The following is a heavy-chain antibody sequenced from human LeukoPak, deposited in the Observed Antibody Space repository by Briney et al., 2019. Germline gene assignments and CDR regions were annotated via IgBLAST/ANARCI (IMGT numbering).Heavy chain of an antibody. CDR2: INHSGST. CDR3: ARGFYYDFWSGYSLDY. V-gene: IGHV4-34*01. Sequence: SETLSLTCAVYGGSFSGYYWSWIRQPPGKGLEWIGEINHSGSTNYNPSLKSRVTISVDTSKNQFSLKLSSVTAADTAVYYCARGFYYDFWSGYSLDYWGQGTLVSVSS. D-gene: IGHD3-3*01. CDR1: GGSFSGYY. J-gene: IGHJ4*02.